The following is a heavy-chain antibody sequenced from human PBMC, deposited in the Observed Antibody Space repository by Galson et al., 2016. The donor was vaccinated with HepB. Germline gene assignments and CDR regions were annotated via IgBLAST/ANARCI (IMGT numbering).Heavy chain of an antibody. V-gene: IGHV3-23*01. CDR2: ISGSGQNT. Sequence: SLRLSCAVSGFTFEDYAMSWVRQAPGKGLEWISSISGSGQNTYYRDSVEGRFTSSRDNSKNTLYLQMNSLRAEDTATYFCARVGPSGYFFDSWGQGALVIVSS. J-gene: IGHJ4*02. D-gene: IGHD3-22*01. CDR3: ARVGPSGYFFDS. CDR1: GFTFEDYA.